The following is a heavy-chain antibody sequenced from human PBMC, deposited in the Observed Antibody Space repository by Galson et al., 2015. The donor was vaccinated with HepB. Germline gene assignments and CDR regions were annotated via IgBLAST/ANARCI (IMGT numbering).Heavy chain of an antibody. J-gene: IGHJ5*02. V-gene: IGHV1-18*01. D-gene: IGHD2-2*01. CDR3: ARGSCSSTSCYRTAGWFDP. CDR2: ISAYNGNT. Sequence: SVKVSCKASGYTFTNYGISWARQAPGQGLEWMGWISAYNGNTNYAQKFQGRVTMTTDTSTSTAYMEVRSLRSDDTAVYYCARGSCSSTSCYRTAGWFDPWGQGTLVTVSS. CDR1: GYTFTNYG.